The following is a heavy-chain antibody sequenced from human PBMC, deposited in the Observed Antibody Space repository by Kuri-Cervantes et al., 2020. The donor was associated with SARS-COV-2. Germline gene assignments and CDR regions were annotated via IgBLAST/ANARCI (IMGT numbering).Heavy chain of an antibody. D-gene: IGHD3-22*01. CDR1: GGTFSSYA. J-gene: IGHJ6*03. V-gene: IGHV1-69*13. CDR3: ALGYWGSGYPRNYYYMDV. CDR2: IIPIFGTA. Sequence: SVKVSFKASGGTFSSYAMSWVRQAPGQGLEWMGGIIPIFGTANYAQKFQGRVTITADESTSTAYMELSSLRSEDTAVYYCALGYWGSGYPRNYYYMDVWGKGTTVTVSS.